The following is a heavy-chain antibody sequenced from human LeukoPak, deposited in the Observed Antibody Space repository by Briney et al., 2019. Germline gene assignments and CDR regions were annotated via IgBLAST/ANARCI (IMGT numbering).Heavy chain of an antibody. J-gene: IGHJ4*02. CDR2: INPSGGST. CDR3: ARGFGGSGWYARIDY. D-gene: IGHD6-19*01. CDR1: GYTFTSYY. V-gene: IGHV1-46*01. Sequence: ASVKVSCKASGYTFTSYYMHWVRQAPRQGLEWMGIINPSGGSTSYAQKFQGRVTMTRDTSTSTVYMELSSLRSEDTAVYYCARGFGGSGWYARIDYWGQGTLVTVSS.